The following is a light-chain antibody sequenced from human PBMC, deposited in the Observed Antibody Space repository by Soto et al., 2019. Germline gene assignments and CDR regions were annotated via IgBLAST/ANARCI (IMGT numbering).Light chain of an antibody. CDR3: QQYNNWLPMYT. V-gene: IGKV3-15*01. J-gene: IGKJ2*01. CDR2: GAS. CDR1: QSISSN. Sequence: IVMTQTPVTLSVSPGERATLSCRASQSISSNLAWYQQKPGQAPRLLIFGASVRAAGTPERFSGSGSGTEFTLTITGLQSADFAIYYCQQYNNWLPMYTFCQGGKVDIK.